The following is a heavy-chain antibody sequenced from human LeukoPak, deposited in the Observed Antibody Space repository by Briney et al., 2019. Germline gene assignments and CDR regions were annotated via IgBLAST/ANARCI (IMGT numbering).Heavy chain of an antibody. V-gene: IGHV4-4*02. CDR1: GGSISSSNW. Sequence: SSETLSLTCAVSGGSISSSNWWSWVRQPPGKGLEWIGEIYHSGSTNYNPSLKSRVTISVDTSKNQFSLKLSSVTAADTAVYYCVRGPYGSGISNWFDPWGQGTLVIVSS. D-gene: IGHD3-10*01. CDR3: VRGPYGSGISNWFDP. J-gene: IGHJ5*02. CDR2: IYHSGST.